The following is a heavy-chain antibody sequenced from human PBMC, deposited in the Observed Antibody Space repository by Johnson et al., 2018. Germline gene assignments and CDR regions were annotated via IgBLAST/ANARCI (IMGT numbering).Heavy chain of an antibody. J-gene: IGHJ3*02. D-gene: IGHD2-2*01. Sequence: VQLQESGGGLVQPGGSLRLSCAASGFTFRGHWMHWVRHAPERGLVWVSEIDFDGTRVPYADFVRARFTISRDNSKNTLYLQINSLRVDDTAVYYCAKDGLPARQYVDAFDIWGQGTMVTVSS. CDR3: AKDGLPARQYVDAFDI. CDR1: GFTFRGHW. CDR2: IDFDGTRV. V-gene: IGHV3-74*01.